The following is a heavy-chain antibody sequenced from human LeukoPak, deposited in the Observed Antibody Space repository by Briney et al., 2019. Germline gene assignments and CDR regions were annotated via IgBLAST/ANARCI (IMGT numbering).Heavy chain of an antibody. J-gene: IGHJ4*02. CDR2: IYTSGST. CDR1: GGPISSGSYY. CDR3: AREDGI. V-gene: IGHV4-61*02. Sequence: SETLSLTCTVSGGPISSGSYYWSWIRQPAGKGLEWIGRIYTSGSTNYNPSLKSRVTISVDTSKNQFSLKLSSVTAADTAVYYCAREDGIWGQGTLVTVSS.